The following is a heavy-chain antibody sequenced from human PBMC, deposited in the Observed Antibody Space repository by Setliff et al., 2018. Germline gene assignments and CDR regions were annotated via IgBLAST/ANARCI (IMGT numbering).Heavy chain of an antibody. V-gene: IGHV1-8*02. CDR1: GYTFTSYD. Sequence: ASVKVSCKASGYTFTSYDINWVRQATGQGLEWMGWMNPNSGNTGYAQKFQGRVTMTRNTSISTAYMELSSLRSEDTAVYYCARGRERDYNFWSGSYTYYYYGMDVWG. D-gene: IGHD3-3*01. J-gene: IGHJ6*01. CDR2: MNPNSGNT. CDR3: ARGRERDYNFWSGSYTYYYYGMDV.